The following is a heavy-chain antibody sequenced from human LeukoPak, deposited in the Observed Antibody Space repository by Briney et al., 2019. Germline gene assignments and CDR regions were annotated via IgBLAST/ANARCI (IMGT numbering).Heavy chain of an antibody. CDR1: GFTFSSYA. V-gene: IGHV3-23*01. J-gene: IGHJ4*02. Sequence: GGSLRLSCAASGFTFSSYAMSWVRQAPGKGLEWVSGISGSGGSTYYADSVKGRFTISRDNSKNTVYLQMNSLRTEDTAVYYCTRAPHPRCSSSGCYLDYWGQGTLVTVSS. CDR2: ISGSGGST. CDR3: TRAPHPRCSSSGCYLDY. D-gene: IGHD2-2*01.